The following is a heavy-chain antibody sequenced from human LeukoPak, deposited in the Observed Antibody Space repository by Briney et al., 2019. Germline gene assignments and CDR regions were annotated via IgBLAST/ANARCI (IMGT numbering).Heavy chain of an antibody. CDR3: ARKRRDGYNPFDS. D-gene: IGHD5-24*01. CDR2: VNSSGST. CDR1: GDTVRSSSYY. J-gene: IGHJ4*02. Sequence: SETLSLTCTVSGDTVRSSSYYWGWIRQPPGKGLEWIGSVNSSGSTYYNLSLKGRVTISVDTSKNQFSLKLSSVTAADTALYYCARKRRDGYNPFDSWGQGTLVTVSS. V-gene: IGHV4-39*01.